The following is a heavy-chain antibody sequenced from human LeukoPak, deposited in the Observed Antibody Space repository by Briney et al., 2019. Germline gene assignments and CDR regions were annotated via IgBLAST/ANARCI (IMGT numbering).Heavy chain of an antibody. Sequence: TSETPSLTCTVSGGSISSYYWSWIRQPPGKGLEWIGYIYCSGSTNYNPSLKSRVTISVDTSKNQFSLKLSSVTAADTAVYYCARLAVAGPIGRYYFDYWGQGTLVTVSS. J-gene: IGHJ4*02. CDR1: GGSISSYY. V-gene: IGHV4-59*01. CDR2: IYCSGST. CDR3: ARLAVAGPIGRYYFDY. D-gene: IGHD6-19*01.